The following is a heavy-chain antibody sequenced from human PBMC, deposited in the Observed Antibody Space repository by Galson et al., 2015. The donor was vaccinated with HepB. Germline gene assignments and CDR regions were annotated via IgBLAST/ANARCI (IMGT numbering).Heavy chain of an antibody. CDR2: ISAYNGNT. J-gene: IGHJ4*02. Sequence: SVKVSCKASGYTFTNHGITWVRQAPGQGPEWMGWISAYNGNTNYPQKFQGRVTMTTDTSTSTAYMELRSLTSDDTAVYFCARNGTTVTTPAPYFDYWGQGTLVTVSS. CDR1: GYTFTNHG. CDR3: ARNGTTVTTPAPYFDY. V-gene: IGHV1-18*01. D-gene: IGHD4-17*01.